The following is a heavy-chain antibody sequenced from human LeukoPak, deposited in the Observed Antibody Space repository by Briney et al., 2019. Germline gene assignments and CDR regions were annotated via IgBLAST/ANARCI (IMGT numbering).Heavy chain of an antibody. CDR3: AMGQYYYYYMDV. D-gene: IGHD3-16*01. CDR1: GGSISSYY. V-gene: IGHV4-59*12. J-gene: IGHJ6*03. Sequence: PSETLSLTCTVSGGSISSYYWSWIRQPPGKGLEWIGYIYYSGSTNYNPSLKSRVTISVDTSKNQFSLKLSSVTAADTAVYYCAMGQYYYYYMDVWGKGTTVTVSS. CDR2: IYYSGST.